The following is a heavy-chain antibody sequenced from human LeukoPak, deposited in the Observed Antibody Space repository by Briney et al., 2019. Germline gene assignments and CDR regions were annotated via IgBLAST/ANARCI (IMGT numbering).Heavy chain of an antibody. CDR2: INPSGGST. CDR3: ARDPPPIRYYYDSSGYYNGY. CDR1: GYTFTSYY. J-gene: IGHJ4*02. Sequence: ASVKVSCKASGYTFTSYYMHWVRQAPGQGLEWMGIINPSGGSTSYAQKFQGRVTMTRDTSTSTVYMELSSPRSDDTAVYYCARDPPPIRYYYDSSGYYNGYWGQGTLVTVSS. D-gene: IGHD3-22*01. V-gene: IGHV1-46*01.